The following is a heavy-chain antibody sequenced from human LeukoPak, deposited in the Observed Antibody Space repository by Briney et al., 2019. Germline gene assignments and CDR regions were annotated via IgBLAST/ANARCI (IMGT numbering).Heavy chain of an antibody. D-gene: IGHD3-22*01. J-gene: IGHJ4*02. V-gene: IGHV4-59*01. CDR2: IYHSGST. Sequence: ASETLSLTCTVSGGSISTYYWSWIRQPAGKGLEWIGYIYHSGSTNYNPSLKSRVTISVDTSKNQFSLKLSSVTAADTAVYYCARGGYYYDSSAYLCYFDYWGQGTLVTVSS. CDR1: GGSISTYY. CDR3: ARGGYYYDSSAYLCYFDY.